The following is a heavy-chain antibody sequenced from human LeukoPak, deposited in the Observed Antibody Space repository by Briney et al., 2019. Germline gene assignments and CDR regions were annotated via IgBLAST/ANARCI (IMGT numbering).Heavy chain of an antibody. Sequence: ASVKVSCKASGYTFTGYYMHWVRQAPGQGLEWMGWINPNSGGTNYAQKFQGRVTMTRDTSISTAYMELSRLGSDDTAVYYCAREAVDSSGWYNYYYGMDVWGQGTTVTVSS. J-gene: IGHJ6*02. D-gene: IGHD6-19*01. CDR3: AREAVDSSGWYNYYYGMDV. CDR1: GYTFTGYY. CDR2: INPNSGGT. V-gene: IGHV1-2*02.